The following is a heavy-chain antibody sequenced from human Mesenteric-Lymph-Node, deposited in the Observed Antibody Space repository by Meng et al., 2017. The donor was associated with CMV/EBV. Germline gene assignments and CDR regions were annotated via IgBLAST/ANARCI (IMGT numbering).Heavy chain of an antibody. CDR3: AKDKAVKYYYYGMDV. D-gene: IGHD3-10*01. CDR1: GFTFSSYW. V-gene: IGHV3-7*03. Sequence: GESLKISCAASGFTFSSYWMSWVRQAPGKGLEWVANIKQDGSEKYYVDSVKGRFTISRGNAKNSLYLQMNSLRAEDTALYYCAKDKAVKYYYYGMDVWGQGTTVTVSS. CDR2: IKQDGSEK. J-gene: IGHJ6*02.